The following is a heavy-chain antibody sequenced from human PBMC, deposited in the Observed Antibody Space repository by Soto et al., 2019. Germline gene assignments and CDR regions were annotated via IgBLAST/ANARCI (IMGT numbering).Heavy chain of an antibody. CDR2: IKSKTDGGTT. CDR1: GFTFSNAW. D-gene: IGHD1-26*01. V-gene: IGHV3-15*01. J-gene: IGHJ3*02. Sequence: PGGSLRLSCSASGFTFSNAWMSWVRQAPGKGLEWVGRIKSKTDGGTTDYAAPVKGRFTISRDDSKNTLYLQMNSLKTEDKAVYYCTTDPDPGMVFEIWCQGTMVTVSS. CDR3: TTDPDPGMVFEI.